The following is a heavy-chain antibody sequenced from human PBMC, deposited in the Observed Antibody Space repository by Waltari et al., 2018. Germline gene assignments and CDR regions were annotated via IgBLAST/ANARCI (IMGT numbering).Heavy chain of an antibody. CDR1: GASVRNGDYY. CDR3: ASLRIVAAPYHYFDY. J-gene: IGHJ4*02. CDR2: IYYTGTA. Sequence: QVQLQESGPGLVKPSETLSLTCSVSGASVRNGDYYWTWIRQPPGKGLEWIGYIYYTGTAYYNPSLKGRATISVDTSKNQFSLKLSSVTTADTAVYYCASLRIVAAPYHYFDYWGQGTRVSVSS. D-gene: IGHD1-26*01. V-gene: IGHV4-61*08.